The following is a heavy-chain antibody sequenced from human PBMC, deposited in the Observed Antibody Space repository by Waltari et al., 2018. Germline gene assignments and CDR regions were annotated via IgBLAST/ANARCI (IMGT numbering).Heavy chain of an antibody. CDR2: INPNSGGT. J-gene: IGHJ2*01. CDR1: GYTLTGDY. Sequence: QVQLVQSGAVAKKPGASVKVSCKASGYTLTGDYMHLVRQAPGQGLEWMGWINPNSGGTNYAQKFQGRVTMTRDTSISTAYMELSRLRSDDTAVYYCATGLAGYSSGWYFLRPDWYFDLWGRGTLVTVSS. CDR3: ATGLAGYSSGWYFLRPDWYFDL. D-gene: IGHD6-19*01. V-gene: IGHV1-2*02.